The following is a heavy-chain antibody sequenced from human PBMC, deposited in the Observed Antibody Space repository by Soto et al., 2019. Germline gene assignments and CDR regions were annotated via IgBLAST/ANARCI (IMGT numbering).Heavy chain of an antibody. CDR3: AKSKSIYYDFWSGPDQLDL. CDR1: GFTFSSYA. J-gene: IGHJ4*02. D-gene: IGHD3-3*01. Sequence: QPVGSLRLSCAASGFTFSSYAMSWVRQAPGKGLEWVSAISGSGGSTYYADSVKGRFTISRDNSKNTLYLQMNSLRAEDTAVYYCAKSKSIYYDFWSGPDQLDLWGQGNLVGV. V-gene: IGHV3-23*01. CDR2: ISGSGGST.